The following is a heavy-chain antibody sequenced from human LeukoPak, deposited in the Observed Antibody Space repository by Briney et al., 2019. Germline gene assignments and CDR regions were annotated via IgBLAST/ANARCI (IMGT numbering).Heavy chain of an antibody. Sequence: TSSETLSLTCTVSGGSISSYYWSWIRQPPGKGLEWIGYIYYSGSTNYNPSLKSRVTISVDTSKNQFSLKLSSVTAADTAVYYCARGGPGVQNWYFDLWGRGTLVTVSS. CDR1: GGSISSYY. V-gene: IGHV4-59*01. CDR3: ARGGPGVQNWYFDL. D-gene: IGHD3-10*01. J-gene: IGHJ2*01. CDR2: IYYSGST.